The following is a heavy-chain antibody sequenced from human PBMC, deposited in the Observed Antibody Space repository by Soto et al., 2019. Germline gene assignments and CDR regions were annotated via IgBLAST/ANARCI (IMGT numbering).Heavy chain of an antibody. Sequence: SETLSLTCTVSGSSISSSSYYWGWIRQPPGKGLEWIGSIYYSGSTYYNPSLKSRVTISVDTSKNQFSLKLSSVTAADTAVYFCACIFSGGYGYGFYYYGMDVWGQGTTVA. V-gene: IGHV4-39*01. J-gene: IGHJ6*02. CDR3: ACIFSGGYGYGFYYYGMDV. CDR1: GSSISSSSYY. D-gene: IGHD5-18*01. CDR2: IYYSGST.